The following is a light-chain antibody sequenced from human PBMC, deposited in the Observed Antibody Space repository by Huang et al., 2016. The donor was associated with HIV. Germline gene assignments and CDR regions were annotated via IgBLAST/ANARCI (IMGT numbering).Light chain of an antibody. J-gene: IGKJ1*01. CDR3: LQYYSVPQT. CDR1: QTVLYSLNKKNY. V-gene: IGKV4-1*01. CDR2: WAN. Sequence: DIVMTQSPDSLAVSPGERATINCKSSQTVLYSLNKKNYLAWFQQKPGRPPKLLIYWANTRESGVQERFSGSGSGTDYTLTINNLQGEDVAVYFCLQYYSVPQTFGHGTKVEIK.